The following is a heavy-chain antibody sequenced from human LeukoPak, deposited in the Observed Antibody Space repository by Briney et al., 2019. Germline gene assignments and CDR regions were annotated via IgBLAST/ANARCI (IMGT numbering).Heavy chain of an antibody. CDR1: GFTFSSYW. J-gene: IGHJ4*02. CDR3: ASPYYYASGSFDV. CDR2: IYSGGGT. D-gene: IGHD3-10*01. V-gene: IGHV3-53*01. Sequence: GGSLRLSCAASGFTFSSYWMSWVRQAPGKGLEWVSVIYSGGGTNYADSVKGRFTISRDNSKNTLYLQMNSLGAEDTAVYYCASPYYYASGSFDVWGQGTLVTVSS.